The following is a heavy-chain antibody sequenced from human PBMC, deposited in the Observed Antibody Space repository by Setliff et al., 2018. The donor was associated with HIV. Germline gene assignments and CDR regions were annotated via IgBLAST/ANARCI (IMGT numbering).Heavy chain of an antibody. CDR1: GFTVSDNY. CDR2: MYDGGTT. V-gene: IGHV3-53*01. D-gene: IGHD3-22*01. J-gene: IGHJ4*02. Sequence: GGSLRLSCAVSGFTVSDNYMTWVRQAPGKRLEWVALMYDGGTTHYSDSVKGRFTISGDISKNTLDLQMNSLRVDDTAVYYCAKGSGFYDYWGQGTLVTVSS. CDR3: AKGSGFYDY.